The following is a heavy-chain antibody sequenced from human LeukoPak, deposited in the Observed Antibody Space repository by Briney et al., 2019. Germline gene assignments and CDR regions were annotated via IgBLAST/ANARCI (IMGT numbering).Heavy chain of an antibody. Sequence: GASVKVSCKASGYTFTSYGISWVRQAPGQGLEWMGWISAYNGNTNYAQKLQGRVTMTTDTSTSTAYMELRSLRSDNTAVYYCASSSYYDFWSGSPEYYFDYWGQGTLVTVSS. D-gene: IGHD3-3*01. J-gene: IGHJ4*02. V-gene: IGHV1-18*01. CDR1: GYTFTSYG. CDR3: ASSSYYDFWSGSPEYYFDY. CDR2: ISAYNGNT.